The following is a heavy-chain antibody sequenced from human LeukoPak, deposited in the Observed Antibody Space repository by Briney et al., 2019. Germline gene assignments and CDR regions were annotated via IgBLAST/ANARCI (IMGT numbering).Heavy chain of an antibody. V-gene: IGHV3-7*01. Sequence: GGSLRLSCAASGFTFGSYWMSWVRQAPGKGLEWVANIKQDGSEKYYVDSVKGRFTISRDNAKNSLYLQMNSLRAEDTALYYCAREDPGGNWFDPWGQGTLVTVSS. J-gene: IGHJ5*02. CDR1: GFTFGSYW. CDR2: IKQDGSEK. CDR3: AREDPGGNWFDP.